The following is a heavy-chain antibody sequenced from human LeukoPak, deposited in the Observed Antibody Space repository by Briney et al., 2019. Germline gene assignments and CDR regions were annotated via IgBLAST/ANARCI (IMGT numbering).Heavy chain of an antibody. CDR3: ARDGFSSGYPYDAFDI. J-gene: IGHJ3*02. CDR2: IYYSGNT. V-gene: IGHV4-59*12. CDR1: GASISSYY. Sequence: SETLSLTCTVSGASISSYYWNWIRQPPGKGLEWIGYIYYSGNTNYNPSLKSRVTMSVDTSKNQFSLKVTSVTAADTAVYYCARDGFSSGYPYDAFDIWGQGTMVTVSS. D-gene: IGHD3-22*01.